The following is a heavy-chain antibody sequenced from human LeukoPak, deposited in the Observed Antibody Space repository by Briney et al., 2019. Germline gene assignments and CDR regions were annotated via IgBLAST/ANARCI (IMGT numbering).Heavy chain of an antibody. J-gene: IGHJ1*01. CDR2: INHSGST. V-gene: IGHV4-34*01. CDR1: GGSFSGYY. Sequence: PSETLSLTCAVYGGSFSGYYWSWIRQPPGKGLEWIGEINHSGSTNYNPSLKSRVTISVDTSKNQFSLKLSSVTAADTAVYYCARAVSWAAGTGKYFQHWGQGTLVTVSS. CDR3: ARAVSWAAGTGKYFQH. D-gene: IGHD6-13*01.